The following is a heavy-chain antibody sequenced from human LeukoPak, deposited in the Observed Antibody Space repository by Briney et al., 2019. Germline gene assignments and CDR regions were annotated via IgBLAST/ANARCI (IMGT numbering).Heavy chain of an antibody. D-gene: IGHD6-6*01. J-gene: IGHJ4*02. Sequence: PGGSLRLSCAASGFTFSSYGMHWVRQAPGKGLEWVAVISSDGSNKYYADSVKGRFTISRDNSKNTLYLQMNSLRAEDTAVFYCAKSDSSFWYLAHHNDYWGQGTLVTVSS. CDR1: GFTFSSYG. V-gene: IGHV3-30*18. CDR3: AKSDSSFWYLAHHNDY. CDR2: ISSDGSNK.